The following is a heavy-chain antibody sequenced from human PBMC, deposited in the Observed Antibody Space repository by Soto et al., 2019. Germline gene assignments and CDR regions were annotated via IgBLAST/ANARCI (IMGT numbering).Heavy chain of an antibody. CDR2: IYYSGST. D-gene: IGHD3-10*01. V-gene: IGHV4-59*01. CDR1: GGSISGYY. J-gene: IGHJ4*02. Sequence: QVQLQESGPGLVKPSETLSLTCTVSGGSISGYYWNWIRQPPGKGLEWIGYIYYSGSTKYNPSLKSLVPISIDTSKHQFSLKLGSVTAADTAVCYCAGARWPQLLYYWGQGTLVTVSS. CDR3: AGARWPQLLYY.